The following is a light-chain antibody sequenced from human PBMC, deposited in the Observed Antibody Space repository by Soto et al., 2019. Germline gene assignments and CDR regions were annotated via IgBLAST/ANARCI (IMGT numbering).Light chain of an antibody. CDR3: QQRSNWPIT. V-gene: IGKV3-11*01. CDR1: QSVSSN. Sequence: EVVLTQSPATLSLSPGERATLSCRASQSVSSNLAWYQQKPGQAPRLLIYDASTRATGIPARFSGSGSGTDFTLTISSLEPEDFAIYYCQQRSNWPITFGPGTKVDIK. CDR2: DAS. J-gene: IGKJ3*01.